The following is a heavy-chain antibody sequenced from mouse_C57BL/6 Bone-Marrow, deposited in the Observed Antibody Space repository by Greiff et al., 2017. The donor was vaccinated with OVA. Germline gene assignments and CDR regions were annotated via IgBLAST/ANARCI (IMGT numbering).Heavy chain of an antibody. CDR1: GYAFSSSW. J-gene: IGHJ3*02. V-gene: IGHV1-82*01. Sequence: QVQLQQSGPELVKPGASVKISCKASGYAFSSSWMNWVKQRPGKGLEWIGRIYPGDGDTNYNGKFKGKATLTADKSSSTAYMQLSSLTSEDSAVYFCARLVTSPWWGQGTLVTVSA. CDR2: IYPGDGDT. D-gene: IGHD2-2*01. CDR3: ARLVTSPW.